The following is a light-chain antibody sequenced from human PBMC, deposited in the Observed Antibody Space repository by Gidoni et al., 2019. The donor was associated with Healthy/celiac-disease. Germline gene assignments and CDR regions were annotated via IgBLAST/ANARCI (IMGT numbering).Light chain of an antibody. V-gene: IGKV3-20*01. J-gene: IGKJ1*01. CDR1: HSVSSSY. CDR2: GAA. Sequence: EIVLTQSPGTLSLSPGERATLSCRCSHSVSSSYLAWYQQKPGQAPRLLIYGAASRGTGIPDRFSGSGSGTDFTLTISRLEPEDVAVYYCQQYGSSPWTFGQGTKVEIK. CDR3: QQYGSSPWT.